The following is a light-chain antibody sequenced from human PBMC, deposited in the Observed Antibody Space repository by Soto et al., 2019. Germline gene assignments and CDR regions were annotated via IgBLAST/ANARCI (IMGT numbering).Light chain of an antibody. J-gene: IGKJ5*01. CDR1: QSVSSSY. CDR2: GAS. V-gene: IGKV3-20*01. Sequence: EIVLTQSPGTLSLSPGERATLSCRASQSVSSSYLAWYQKKPGQAPRLLIYGASGRATGIPDRFGGSGSGTDFTLTITRLEPEDFAVYYCQQYGSSSGISFGQGTRLEIK. CDR3: QQYGSSSGIS.